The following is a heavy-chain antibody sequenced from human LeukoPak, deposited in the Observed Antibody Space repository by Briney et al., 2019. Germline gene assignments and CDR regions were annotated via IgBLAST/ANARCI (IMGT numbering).Heavy chain of an antibody. Sequence: SETLSLTCTVSGGSISSSSYYWGWIRQPPGNGLEWIGSIYYSGSTYYNPSLKSRVTISVDTSKNQFSLKLSSVTAADTAVYYCARHAIVVVPAAIPRNWFDPWGQGTLVTVSS. D-gene: IGHD2-2*01. CDR2: IYYSGST. J-gene: IGHJ5*02. CDR1: GGSISSSSYY. CDR3: ARHAIVVVPAAIPRNWFDP. V-gene: IGHV4-39*01.